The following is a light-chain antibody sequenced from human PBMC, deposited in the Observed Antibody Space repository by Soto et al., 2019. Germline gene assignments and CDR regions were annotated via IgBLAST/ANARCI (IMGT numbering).Light chain of an antibody. J-gene: IGKJ4*01. Sequence: DIPMTQSPSSLSASVGDRVTITCRASQSINSYLIWYQQKPGKAPKFLIYAASSLQSGVPSRFSGSGSGTDFTLTISSLQPEDFATYYCQQSYSSPRTFGGGTKVEIK. CDR3: QQSYSSPRT. CDR1: QSINSY. V-gene: IGKV1-39*01. CDR2: AAS.